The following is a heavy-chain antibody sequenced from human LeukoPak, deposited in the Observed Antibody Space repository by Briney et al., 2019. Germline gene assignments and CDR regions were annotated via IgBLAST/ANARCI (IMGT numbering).Heavy chain of an antibody. CDR3: ARDRAEDFWSGYYGINWFDP. D-gene: IGHD3-3*01. J-gene: IGHJ5*02. CDR2: IKRDESEK. CDR1: GFTFSSNW. Sequence: GGSLRLSCTASGFTFSSNWMTWVRQAPGKGLEWVANIKRDESEKYYVDSVKGRFTISRDNAKNSLYLLMNSLRVEDTAVYYCARDRAEDFWSGYYGINWFDPWGQGALVTVSS. V-gene: IGHV3-7*01.